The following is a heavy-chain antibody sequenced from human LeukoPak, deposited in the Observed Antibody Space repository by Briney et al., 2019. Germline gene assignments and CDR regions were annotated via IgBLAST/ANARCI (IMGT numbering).Heavy chain of an antibody. CDR2: IYYSGRA. CDR1: SDTIGGSSYY. CDR3: ARRRYYDDSGYLE. Sequence: SETLSLTCNVSSDTIGGSSYYWGWIRQPPGKGLEFIVRIYYSGRAYYNPSLKSRVTVSIDTSNNQFSLNLRSVTAADTAVYYCARRRYYDDSGYLEWGQGTLLSVSS. D-gene: IGHD3-22*01. V-gene: IGHV4-39*01. J-gene: IGHJ1*01.